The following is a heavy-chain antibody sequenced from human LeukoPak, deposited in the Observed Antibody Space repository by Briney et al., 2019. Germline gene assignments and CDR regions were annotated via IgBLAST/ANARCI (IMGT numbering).Heavy chain of an antibody. D-gene: IGHD3-3*01. J-gene: IGHJ4*02. V-gene: IGHV3-23*01. CDR2: ISNSGDNT. CDR1: GFTFSIYH. CDR3: AKDFWSDYYSGYFDY. Sequence: PGGSLRLSCAASGFTFSIYHMSWVRQIPGKGPEWLTAISNSGDNTYYADSVKGRFTISRDNSKNTLYLQMNSLRAEDTAVYYCAKDFWSDYYSGYFDYWGQGTLVTVSS.